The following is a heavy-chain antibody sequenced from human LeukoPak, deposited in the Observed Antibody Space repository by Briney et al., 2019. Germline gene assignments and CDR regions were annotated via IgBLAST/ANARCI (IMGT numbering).Heavy chain of an antibody. V-gene: IGHV4-39*01. CDR3: ARLRVTTGFDY. J-gene: IGHJ4*02. CDR1: DGSITRSSYC. D-gene: IGHD2-21*02. Sequence: SETLSLTCTVSDGSITRSSYCWGWIRQTPGEGLDWVGSIYYTGIAYYNPSLQGRVTMSVDTSKNQFSLKLNSVTVADTAVYYCARLRVTTGFDYWDQGIPVTVSS. CDR2: IYYTGIA.